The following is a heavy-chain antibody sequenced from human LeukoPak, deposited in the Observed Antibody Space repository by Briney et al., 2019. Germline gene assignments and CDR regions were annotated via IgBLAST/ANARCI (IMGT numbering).Heavy chain of an antibody. V-gene: IGHV4-31*03. D-gene: IGHD3-10*01. CDR3: ARDTRYYYHPPI. J-gene: IGHJ6*02. Sequence: RASQTLSLTCTVSGGSISSGGYYWSWIRQHPGKGLEWIGYIYYSGSTYYNPSLKSRVTISVDASKNQFSLKLSSVTAADTAVYYCARDTRYYYHPPIWGQGTTVTVSS. CDR1: GGSISSGGYY. CDR2: IYYSGST.